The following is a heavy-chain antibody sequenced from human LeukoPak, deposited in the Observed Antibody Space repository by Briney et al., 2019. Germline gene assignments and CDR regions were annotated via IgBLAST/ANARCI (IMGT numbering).Heavy chain of an antibody. V-gene: IGHV4-39*01. J-gene: IGHJ4*02. Sequence: SETLSLTCTVSGGSISNSNYYWGWIRQPPGKGLEWIASVYYSGSTYYNPSLKSRVTISVDTSKNQFSLKLSSVTAADTAVYYCARLRRVFSSGYSYFDYWGQGTLVTVSS. CDR1: GGSISNSNYY. CDR2: VYYSGST. D-gene: IGHD6-19*01. CDR3: ARLRRVFSSGYSYFDY.